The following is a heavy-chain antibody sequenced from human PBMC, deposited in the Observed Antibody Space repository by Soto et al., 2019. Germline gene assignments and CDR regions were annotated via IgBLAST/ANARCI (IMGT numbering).Heavy chain of an antibody. Sequence: QVQLVQSGAEVKKPGSSVKVSCKASGGTFSSYAISWVRQAPGQGLEWMGGIIPIFGTANYAQKFQGRVTITADESTSTAYMGLSSLRSEDTAVYYCASGAGGTITMIVVVEYYFDYWGQGTLVTVSS. CDR1: GGTFSSYA. CDR3: ASGAGGTITMIVVVEYYFDY. J-gene: IGHJ4*02. V-gene: IGHV1-69*01. CDR2: IIPIFGTA. D-gene: IGHD3-22*01.